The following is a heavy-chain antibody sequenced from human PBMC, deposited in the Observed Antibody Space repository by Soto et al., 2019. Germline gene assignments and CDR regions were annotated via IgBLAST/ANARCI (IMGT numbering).Heavy chain of an antibody. CDR2: VSHRGTA. CDR3: ARIHWSQTSLDY. D-gene: IGHD2-2*01. V-gene: IGHV4-30-2*01. Sequence: SETLSLTCAVSGGSIDSTAYSLSWIRQPPGKGLEWIGYVSHRGTAYSIPSLNGRLTLSMDSSQTQFSLKLTSVTAADSAVYYCARIHWSQTSLDYWGRGILVTVSP. J-gene: IGHJ4*02. CDR1: GGSIDSTAYS.